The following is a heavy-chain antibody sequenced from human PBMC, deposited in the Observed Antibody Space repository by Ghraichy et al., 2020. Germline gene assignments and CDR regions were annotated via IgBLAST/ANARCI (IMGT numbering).Heavy chain of an antibody. CDR3: ARDKDDILTGYYRVSAFDI. V-gene: IGHV1-18*04. D-gene: IGHD3-9*01. Sequence: ASVKVSCKASGYTFTSYGISWVRQAPGQGLEWMGWISAYNGNTNYAQKLQGRVTMTTDTSTSTAYMELRSLRSDDTAVYYCARDKDDILTGYYRVSAFDIWGQGTMVTVSS. J-gene: IGHJ3*02. CDR1: GYTFTSYG. CDR2: ISAYNGNT.